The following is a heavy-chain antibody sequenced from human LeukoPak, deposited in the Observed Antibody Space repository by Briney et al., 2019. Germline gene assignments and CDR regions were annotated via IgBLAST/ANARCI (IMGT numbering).Heavy chain of an antibody. Sequence: PGGSLRLSCAASGFTFRRHWMHWVRQAPGKGLVWVSRINGDGSATYYADSVKGRFSISRDNPKNTLYLHMHSLRADDTAVYYCAREGEMATNTDYWGQGTLVTVSS. CDR1: GFTFRRHW. D-gene: IGHD5-24*01. CDR3: AREGEMATNTDY. CDR2: INGDGSAT. V-gene: IGHV3-74*01. J-gene: IGHJ4*02.